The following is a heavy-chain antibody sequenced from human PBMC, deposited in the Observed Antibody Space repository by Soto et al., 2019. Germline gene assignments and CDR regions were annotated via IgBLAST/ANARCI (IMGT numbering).Heavy chain of an antibody. J-gene: IGHJ6*03. CDR2: IYYSGSI. D-gene: IGHD2-2*01. V-gene: IGHV4-59*08. Sequence: PSETLSLTCTVSGGSISSYYWSWIRQPPGKGLVLIGYIYYSGSINYNPSLKSRVTISVDTSKNQFSLKLSSVTAADTAVYYCARLVRDPAPSYYYYYMDVWGKGTTVTVSS. CDR3: ARLVRDPAPSYYYYYMDV. CDR1: GGSISSYY.